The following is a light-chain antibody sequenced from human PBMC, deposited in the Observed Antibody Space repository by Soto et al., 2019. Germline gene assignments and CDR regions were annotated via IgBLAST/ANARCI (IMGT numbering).Light chain of an antibody. J-gene: IGKJ2*01. V-gene: IGKV1-5*01. CDR2: EAS. CDR1: QSSSSW. Sequence: DIQMTQSPSTLSASVGDRVTITSPASQSSSSWLAWYQQKPGKAPTLLIYEASSLESGVPSRFSGSASLTEFTLTTCRLQPDAFATYCGPNYNSYSSFSFDQTIKLAIK. CDR3: PNYNSYSSFS.